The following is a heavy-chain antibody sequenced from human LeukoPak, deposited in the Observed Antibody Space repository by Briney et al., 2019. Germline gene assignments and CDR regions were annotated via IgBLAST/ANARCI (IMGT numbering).Heavy chain of an antibody. CDR2: IYSGGST. V-gene: IGHV3-66*02. D-gene: IGHD2-15*01. Sequence: PGGSLRLSCAASGFTVSSNYMSWVRQAPGKGLEWVSVIYSGGSTYYADSVKGRFTMSRDNSKNTLYLQMNSLRGEDTAVYYCVRDIDLGYWGQGTLVTVSS. CDR1: GFTVSSNY. J-gene: IGHJ4*02. CDR3: VRDIDLGY.